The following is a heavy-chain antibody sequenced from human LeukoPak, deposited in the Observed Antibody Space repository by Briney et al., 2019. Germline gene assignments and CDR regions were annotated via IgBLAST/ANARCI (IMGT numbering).Heavy chain of an antibody. CDR1: GDSISNSNYY. Sequence: PSETLSLTCTASGDSISNSNYYWGWVRQSPGRGLEWLGNIFYNGGPYYNPSFKSRVAISVGTSKNHFSLTLNAVTAADTAVYYCASYSGIYSAFEIWSQGTLVTVPS. J-gene: IGHJ3*02. CDR3: ASYSGIYSAFEI. D-gene: IGHD1-26*01. V-gene: IGHV4-39*07. CDR2: IFYNGGP.